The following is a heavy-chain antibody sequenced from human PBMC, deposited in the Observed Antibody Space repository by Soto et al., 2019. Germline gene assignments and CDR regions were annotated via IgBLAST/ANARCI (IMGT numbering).Heavy chain of an antibody. CDR2: IYYSGST. CDR1: GGSISSYY. V-gene: IGHV4-59*08. Sequence: QVQLQESGPGLVKPSETLSLTCTVSGGSISSYYWSWIRQPPGKGLEWIGYIYYSGSTNYKPSLKSRVTQSVDTSKNQFSLQLSSVTAADTAVYYCARRGFYDFWSGYYAPYWYFDLWGRGTLVTVSS. J-gene: IGHJ2*01. CDR3: ARRGFYDFWSGYYAPYWYFDL. D-gene: IGHD3-3*01.